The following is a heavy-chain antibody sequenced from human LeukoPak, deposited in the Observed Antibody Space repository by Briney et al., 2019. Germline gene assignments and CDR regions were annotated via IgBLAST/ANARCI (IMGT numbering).Heavy chain of an antibody. J-gene: IGHJ6*03. CDR1: GYTFTGYY. CDR3: ARDAWSSSLYYYYHYYMDV. D-gene: IGHD6-6*01. Sequence: GASVKVSCKASGYTFTGYYMHWVRQAPGQGLEWMGWINPNSGGRNYAQKFQGRVTMTRDTSTNTAYMELSSLTSEDTAVYFCARDAWSSSLYYYYHYYMDVWGKGTTVTVSS. CDR2: INPNSGGR. V-gene: IGHV1-2*02.